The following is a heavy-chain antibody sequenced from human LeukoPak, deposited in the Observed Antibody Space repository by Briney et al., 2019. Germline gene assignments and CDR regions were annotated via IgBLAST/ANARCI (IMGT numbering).Heavy chain of an antibody. V-gene: IGHV3-53*01. CDR3: AKGPIGYDSSGYSDY. CDR1: GFTVSSNY. CDR2: IYSGGST. J-gene: IGHJ4*02. D-gene: IGHD3-22*01. Sequence: GSLRLSCAASGFTVSSNYMSWVRQAPGKGLEWVSVIYSGGSTYYADSVKGRFTISRDNSKNTLYLQMNSLRAEDTAVYYCAKGPIGYDSSGYSDYWGQGTLVTVSS.